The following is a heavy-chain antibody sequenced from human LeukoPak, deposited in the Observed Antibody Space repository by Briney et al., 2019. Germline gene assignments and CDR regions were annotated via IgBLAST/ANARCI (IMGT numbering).Heavy chain of an antibody. CDR1: GITLSNYG. CDR3: AKRGVVIRVILVGFHKEAYYFDS. D-gene: IGHD3-22*01. V-gene: IGHV3-23*01. CDR2: ISGSGGGT. Sequence: GGSLRHSCAVSGITLSNYGMSWVRQAPGKGLEWVADISGSGGGTNYADSVKGRFTISRDNPRNTLYLQMNSLRAEDTAVYFCAKRGVVIRVILVGFHKEAYYFDSWGQGALVTVSS. J-gene: IGHJ4*02.